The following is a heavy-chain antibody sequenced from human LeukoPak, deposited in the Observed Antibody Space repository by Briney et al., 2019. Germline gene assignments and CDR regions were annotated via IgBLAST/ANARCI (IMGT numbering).Heavy chain of an antibody. Sequence: KPSETLSLTCTVSGGSISSYYWSWIRQPAGKGLEWIGRIYTSGSTNYNPSLKSRVTMSVDTSKNQFSLKLSSVTAADTAAYYCARHYDFWSGYSNWFDPWGQGTLVTVSS. D-gene: IGHD3-3*01. CDR1: GGSISSYY. CDR3: ARHYDFWSGYSNWFDP. V-gene: IGHV4-4*07. J-gene: IGHJ5*02. CDR2: IYTSGST.